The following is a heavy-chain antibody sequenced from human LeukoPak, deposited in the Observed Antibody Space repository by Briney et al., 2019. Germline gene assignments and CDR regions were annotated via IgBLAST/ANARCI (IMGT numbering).Heavy chain of an antibody. V-gene: IGHV1-69*06. J-gene: IGHJ4*02. CDR3: ARESGIVVVDVPWGDGYNPFDY. D-gene: IGHD2-15*01. CDR2: IIPIFGTA. Sequence: SVKVSCKASGGTFSSYAISWVRQAPGQGLEWMGRIIPIFGTANYAQKFQGRVTITADKSTSTAYMELSSLRSEDTAVYYCARESGIVVVDVPWGDGYNPFDYWGQGTLVTVSS. CDR1: GGTFSSYA.